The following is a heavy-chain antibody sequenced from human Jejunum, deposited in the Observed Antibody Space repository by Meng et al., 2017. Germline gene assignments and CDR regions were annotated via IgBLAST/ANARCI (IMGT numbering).Heavy chain of an antibody. D-gene: IGHD2/OR15-2a*01. CDR2: FRGSKDET. J-gene: IGHJ4*02. CDR1: GFTFSTYA. CDR3: AKGGIERNISLDY. V-gene: IGHV3-23*01. Sequence: GGSLRLSCAASGFTFSTYAMTWVRQAPGKGLEWVSSFRGSKDETFYADSVKGRFTNSRDSSTNTLYRKMNSLRAEDTAVYYCAKGGIERNISLDYWGQGTLVTVSS.